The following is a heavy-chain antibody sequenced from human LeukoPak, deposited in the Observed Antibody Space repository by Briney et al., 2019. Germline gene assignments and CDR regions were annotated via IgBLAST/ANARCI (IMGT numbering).Heavy chain of an antibody. Sequence: GGSLRLSCAASGFTFSSYWMNWVRQAPGKGLEWVANIEKGGSEKNYVDSVKGRFTISRDNAKNSLYLQMNSLRAEDTAVYYCAAGSGWVIDFWGHGTLVAVSS. D-gene: IGHD1-26*01. CDR2: IEKGGSEK. CDR1: GFTFSSYW. V-gene: IGHV3-7*01. CDR3: AAGSGWVIDF. J-gene: IGHJ4*01.